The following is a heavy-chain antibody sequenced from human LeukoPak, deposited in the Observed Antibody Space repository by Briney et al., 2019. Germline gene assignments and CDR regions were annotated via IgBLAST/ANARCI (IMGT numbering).Heavy chain of an antibody. V-gene: IGHV3-30-3*01. CDR2: ISYDGSNK. J-gene: IGHJ4*02. CDR1: GXTFSSYA. D-gene: IGHD3-16*02. Sequence: PGGSLRLSWAASGXTFSSYAVHWVRQAPGKGLEWVAVISYDGSNKYYADSVKGRFTISRDNSKNTLYLQMNSLRAEDTAVYYCARDPPSYVWGSYRLDYWGQGTLVTVSS. CDR3: ARDPPSYVWGSYRLDY.